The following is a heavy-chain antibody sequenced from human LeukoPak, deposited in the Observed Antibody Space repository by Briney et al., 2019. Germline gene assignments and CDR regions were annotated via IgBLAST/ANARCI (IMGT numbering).Heavy chain of an antibody. Sequence: SETLSLTCTVSGGSISSYYWSWIRQPPGKGLEWIGYIYTSGSTNYNPSLKSRVTMSVDTSKNQFSLKLSSVTAADTAVYYCARTIYYYDSSGYQSHFDYWGQGTLVTVSS. CDR2: IYTSGST. J-gene: IGHJ4*02. CDR1: GGSISSYY. CDR3: ARTIYYYDSSGYQSHFDY. D-gene: IGHD3-22*01. V-gene: IGHV4-4*08.